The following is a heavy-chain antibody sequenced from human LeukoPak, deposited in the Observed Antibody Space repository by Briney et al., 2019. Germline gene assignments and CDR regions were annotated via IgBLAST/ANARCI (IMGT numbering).Heavy chain of an antibody. J-gene: IGHJ6*02. V-gene: IGHV3-23*01. Sequence: PGGSLRLSCAASGFTFSSYAMSWVRQAPGKGLEWVSAISGSGGSTYYADSVKGRFTISRDNSKNTLYLQMNSLRAEDTAVYYCAKDQRDFWSGPYGMDVWGQGTTVTVSS. D-gene: IGHD3-3*01. CDR1: GFTFSSYA. CDR3: AKDQRDFWSGPYGMDV. CDR2: ISGSGGST.